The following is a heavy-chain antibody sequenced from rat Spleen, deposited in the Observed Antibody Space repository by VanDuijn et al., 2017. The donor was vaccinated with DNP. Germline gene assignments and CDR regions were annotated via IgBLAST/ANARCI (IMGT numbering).Heavy chain of an antibody. V-gene: IGHV5-29*01. J-gene: IGHJ4*01. CDR1: GFTLSNYG. D-gene: IGHD1-3*01. CDR3: AKDMTTVALGYAMDA. Sequence: EVQLVESGGDLVQPGRSLKLSCAASGFTLSNYGMAWVRQAPTKGLEWVATISYEGSSTYYRDSVKGRFTISRDNAKSTLYLQMDSLRSEDTATYYCAKDMTTVALGYAMDAWGQGTSVTVSS. CDR2: ISYEGSST.